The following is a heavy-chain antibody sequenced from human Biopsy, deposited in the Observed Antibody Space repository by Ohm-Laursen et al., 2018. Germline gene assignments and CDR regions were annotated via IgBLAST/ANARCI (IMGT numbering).Heavy chain of an antibody. Sequence: SMKVSCKPSANTFAIYHIYWARQAPGQGLEWMGVISPSGAPTSFSQKFQGRITMTRDTSTGTVYMDLNCLGSEDTAVYYWARAGVESDGTDSYYYGMDVWGPGTTVTVSS. J-gene: IGHJ6*02. CDR2: ISPSGAPT. D-gene: IGHD5-24*01. V-gene: IGHV1-46*01. CDR1: ANTFAIYH. CDR3: ARAGVESDGTDSYYYGMDV.